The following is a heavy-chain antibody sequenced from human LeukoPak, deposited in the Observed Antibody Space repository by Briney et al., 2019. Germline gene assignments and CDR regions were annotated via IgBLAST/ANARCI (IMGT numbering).Heavy chain of an antibody. D-gene: IGHD6-13*01. CDR2: INPSGGTT. V-gene: IGHV1-46*01. Sequence: ASVKVSCKASGYTFTSYYMHWVRQAPGQGLEWMGIINPSGGTTSYAQKFQARVTTTRDTSTSTLYMELSNLRSEDTAVYYCAREFKYSSSWVRFTGYFEYWGRGNLVSVSS. J-gene: IGHJ4*02. CDR1: GYTFTSYY. CDR3: AREFKYSSSWVRFTGYFEY.